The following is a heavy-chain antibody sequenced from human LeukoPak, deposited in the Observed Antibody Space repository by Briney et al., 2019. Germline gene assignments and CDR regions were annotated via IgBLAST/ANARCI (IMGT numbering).Heavy chain of an antibody. Sequence: GGSLRLSCAASGLTFSSYAMSWVRQAPGKGLEWVSTISGSGGSIWHADSVKGRFTISRDNSNNTLYLQMNSLRVEDTAVYYCAKTRGGPTSPDDYWGQGTLVTVSS. CDR2: ISGSGGSI. CDR1: GLTFSSYA. D-gene: IGHD2-15*01. V-gene: IGHV3-23*01. J-gene: IGHJ4*02. CDR3: AKTRGGPTSPDDY.